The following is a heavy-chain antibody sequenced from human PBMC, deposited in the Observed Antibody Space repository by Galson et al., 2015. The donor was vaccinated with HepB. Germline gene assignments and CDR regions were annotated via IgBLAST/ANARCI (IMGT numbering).Heavy chain of an antibody. CDR3: ARDRGEYSGYDRRAFDI. Sequence: SLRLSCAVSGFTLTSYSMHWVRQAPGKGLEWVSSISTSSSYIYYAESVKGRFTITRDNAKNSLYLQMNSLRAEDTAVYYWARDRGEYSGYDRRAFDIWGQGTMVTVSS. J-gene: IGHJ3*02. CDR1: GFTLTSYS. D-gene: IGHD5-12*01. CDR2: ISTSSSYI. V-gene: IGHV3-21*04.